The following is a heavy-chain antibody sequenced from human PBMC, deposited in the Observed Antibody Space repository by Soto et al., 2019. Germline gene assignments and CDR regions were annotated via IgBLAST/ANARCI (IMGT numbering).Heavy chain of an antibody. CDR1: GGSFTDYY. CDR3: ARGEYDSSGLYSWAPLGFDV. J-gene: IGHJ6*02. CDR2: INHSASS. D-gene: IGHD3-22*01. V-gene: IGHV4-34*01. Sequence: QVQLRQWGAGLLKPSETLVLTCAVSGGSFTDYYWGWIRQSPGKGLEWIGEINHSASSTYNPSLASRVTNQVDTSKNQFSLRLTSVNAADTAMYYCARGEYDSSGLYSWAPLGFDVWGQGTTVTVSS.